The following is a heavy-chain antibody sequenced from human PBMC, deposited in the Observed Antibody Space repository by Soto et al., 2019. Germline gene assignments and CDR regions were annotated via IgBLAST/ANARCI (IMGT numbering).Heavy chain of an antibody. Sequence: LRLSCVASGFTFSSYGMNWVRQGPGKGLEWLSSISKSGTTTYYADSVKGRFTVSRDNAKNSLYLQMNSLRNEDTAVYYCARGGGYYFDYWGQGTLVTVSS. V-gene: IGHV3-21*06. CDR1: GFTFSSYG. CDR3: ARGGGYYFDY. CDR2: ISKSGTTT. J-gene: IGHJ4*02.